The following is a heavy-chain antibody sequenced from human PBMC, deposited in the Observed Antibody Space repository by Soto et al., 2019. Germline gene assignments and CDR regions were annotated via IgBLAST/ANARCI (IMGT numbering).Heavy chain of an antibody. CDR1: GGTFSSYD. J-gene: IGHJ5*02. D-gene: IGHD6-13*01. CDR3: ARRYSSSWYEEGYWFDP. CDR2: SIPIFGTA. V-gene: IGHV1-69*12. Sequence: QVQLVQSGAEVKKPGSSVKVSCKASGGTFSSYDISWVRQAPGQGLEWMGGSIPIFGTANYAQKFQGRVTITADEATSTAYMELSRLRSEDTAVYYCARRYSSSWYEEGYWFDPWGQGTLVTVSS.